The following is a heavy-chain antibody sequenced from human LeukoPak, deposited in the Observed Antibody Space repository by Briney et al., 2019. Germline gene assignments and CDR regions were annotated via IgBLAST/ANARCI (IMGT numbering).Heavy chain of an antibody. J-gene: IGHJ4*02. CDR2: INHSGST. Sequence: SETLSLTCAVYGGSFSGYYWSWIRQPPGKGLEWIGEINHSGSTNYNPSLKSRVTVSVDTSKNQFSLKLSSVTAADTAVYYCARVLYDYVWGSYRSCYFDYWGQGTLVTVSS. V-gene: IGHV4-34*01. CDR3: ARVLYDYVWGSYRSCYFDY. D-gene: IGHD3-16*02. CDR1: GGSFSGYY.